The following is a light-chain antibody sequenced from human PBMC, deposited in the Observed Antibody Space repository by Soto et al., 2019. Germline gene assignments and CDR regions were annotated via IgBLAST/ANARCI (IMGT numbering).Light chain of an antibody. Sequence: IVMTQSPATLSASPGERATLSCRASQSVSTDLAWYQQKPGQAPRLLMYGASTRATGIPARFSGSGSGTEFTLTIRSLQSEDFAVYYCQQYNKWLLTFGGGTKVEIK. V-gene: IGKV3-15*01. CDR1: QSVSTD. CDR3: QQYNKWLLT. CDR2: GAS. J-gene: IGKJ4*01.